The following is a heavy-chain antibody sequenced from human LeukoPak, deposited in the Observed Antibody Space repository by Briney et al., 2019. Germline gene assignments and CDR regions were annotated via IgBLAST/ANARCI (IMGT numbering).Heavy chain of an antibody. Sequence: SGTLSLTCTVSGGSISSVSYYWSWIRQPAGKGLAWIGRIYTSGSTNYNPSLKSRVTISVDTSNNQFSLKLSSVTAADTAVYYCAREIYDSSGYYYRNWFDPWGQGTLVTVSS. CDR2: IYTSGST. D-gene: IGHD3-22*01. CDR1: GGSISSVSYY. V-gene: IGHV4-61*02. J-gene: IGHJ5*02. CDR3: AREIYDSSGYYYRNWFDP.